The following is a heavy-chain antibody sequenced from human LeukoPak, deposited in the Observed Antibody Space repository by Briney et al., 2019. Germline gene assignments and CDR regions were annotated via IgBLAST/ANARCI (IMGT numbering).Heavy chain of an antibody. CDR3: AKGRGTTVTSAANY. Sequence: GGSLRLSCAASGVTFSSYAMSWVRQAPGKGLEWVSRISGSNDNTYYADSVKDRFTISRDNSKNTLSLQMNILRAEDAAVYYCAKGRGTTVTSAANYWGQGTLVTVSS. CDR1: GVTFSSYA. D-gene: IGHD4-17*01. J-gene: IGHJ4*02. CDR2: ISGSNDNT. V-gene: IGHV3-23*01.